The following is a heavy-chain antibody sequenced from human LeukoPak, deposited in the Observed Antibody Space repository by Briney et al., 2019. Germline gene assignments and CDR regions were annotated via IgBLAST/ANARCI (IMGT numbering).Heavy chain of an antibody. Sequence: ASVKVSCKASGYTFTNYYMHWARQAPGQGLEWMGRINPNSGGTNYAQKFQGRVTMTRDTSISTAYMELSRLRSDDTAVYYCARSGDIVVVPGDFDYWGQGTLVTVSS. CDR2: INPNSGGT. CDR3: ARSGDIVVVPGDFDY. D-gene: IGHD2-2*01. V-gene: IGHV1-2*06. J-gene: IGHJ4*02. CDR1: GYTFTNYY.